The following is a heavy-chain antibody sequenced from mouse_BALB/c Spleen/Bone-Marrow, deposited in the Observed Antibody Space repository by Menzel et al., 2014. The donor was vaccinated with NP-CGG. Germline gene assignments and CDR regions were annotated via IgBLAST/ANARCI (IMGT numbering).Heavy chain of an antibody. D-gene: IGHD1-2*01. CDR3: VRHYYGYAPYAMDY. CDR2: IRSKSHNYAT. J-gene: IGHJ4*01. V-gene: IGHV10-1*02. Sequence: EVKLVESGGGLVQPKGSLKLSCAASGFTFNTYAMNRVRQAPGKGLEWVARIRSKSHNYATYYADSVKDRFTIARDDSQSMLYLQMNNLQTEDTAMYFCVRHYYGYAPYAMDYWGQGTSVTVSS. CDR1: GFTFNTYA.